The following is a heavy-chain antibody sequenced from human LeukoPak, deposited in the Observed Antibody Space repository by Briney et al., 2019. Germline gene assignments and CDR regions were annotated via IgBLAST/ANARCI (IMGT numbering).Heavy chain of an antibody. CDR3: ARDRGGRYFDY. J-gene: IGHJ4*02. CDR2: ITSSGSTI. CDR1: GFTFSNYA. V-gene: IGHV3-48*04. D-gene: IGHD3-9*01. Sequence: GSLRLSCAASGFTFSNYAMNWVRQAPGKGLEWVSYITSSGSTIYYADSVKGRFTISRDNAKNSLYLQMNSLRAEDTAVYFCARDRGGRYFDYWGQGTLVAVSS.